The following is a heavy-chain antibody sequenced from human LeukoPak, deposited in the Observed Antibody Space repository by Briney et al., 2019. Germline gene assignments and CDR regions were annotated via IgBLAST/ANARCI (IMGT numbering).Heavy chain of an antibody. J-gene: IGHJ4*02. CDR2: ISSSSSYI. V-gene: IGHV3-21*01. D-gene: IGHD3-22*01. Sequence: GGPLRLSCAASGFTFSSYSMNWVRQAPGKGLEWVSSISSSSSYIYYADSVKGRFTISRDNAKNSLYLQMNSLRAEDTAVYYCARRSGSGYSYFDYWGQGTLVTVSS. CDR3: ARRSGSGYSYFDY. CDR1: GFTFSSYS.